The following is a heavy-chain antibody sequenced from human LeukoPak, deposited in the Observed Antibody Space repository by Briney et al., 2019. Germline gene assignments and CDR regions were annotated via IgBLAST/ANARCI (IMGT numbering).Heavy chain of an antibody. D-gene: IGHD3-10*01. V-gene: IGHV3-30-3*01. CDR1: GFTFSSYA. CDR2: ISYDGSNK. Sequence: GRSLRLSCAASGFTFSSYAMHWVRQAPGKGLEWVAVISYDGSNKYYAHSVKGRFTISRDNSKNTLYLQMNRLRAEDTAVYYCARRQALSMVRGKPYYYYGMDVWGQGTTVTVSS. CDR3: ARRQALSMVRGKPYYYYGMDV. J-gene: IGHJ6*02.